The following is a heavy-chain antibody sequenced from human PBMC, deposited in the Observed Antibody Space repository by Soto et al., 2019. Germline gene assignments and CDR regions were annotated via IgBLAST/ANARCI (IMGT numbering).Heavy chain of an antibody. Sequence: QMQLVQSGAEVKKPGSTVTVSCKALGNTFTFRYLHWVRQPPGQALEWMGWITPFNGDVHYAQKFQERVTITRDRSINTAYMRMSSLRSEDTAMYYCASGGAGSGPFTWELPDHWGQGTLVTVSS. D-gene: IGHD1-26*01. J-gene: IGHJ4*02. CDR2: ITPFNGDV. V-gene: IGHV1-45*02. CDR1: GNTFTFRY. CDR3: ASGGAGSGPFTWELPDH.